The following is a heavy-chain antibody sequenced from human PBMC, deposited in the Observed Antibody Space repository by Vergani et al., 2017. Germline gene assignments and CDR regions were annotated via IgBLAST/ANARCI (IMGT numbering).Heavy chain of an antibody. CDR2: IQKDGIDK. CDR3: VKDHPVFDE. Sequence: QVQLVESGGGVVQRGGSLRLSCATSGFTLSNYDMQWIRQGPGKGLELVAFIQKDGIDKFYADSVRGRFTISRDISKNTLYLEMNSLSAEDTALYHCVKDHPVFDEWGRGTLVSVS. V-gene: IGHV3-30*02. J-gene: IGHJ4*02. CDR1: GFTLSNYD.